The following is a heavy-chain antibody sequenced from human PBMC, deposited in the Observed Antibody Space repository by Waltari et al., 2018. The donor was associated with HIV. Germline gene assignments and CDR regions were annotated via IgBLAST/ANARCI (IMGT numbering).Heavy chain of an antibody. V-gene: IGHV1-2*06. D-gene: IGHD3-22*01. CDR3: ARIHQAHRYYYDSSGYSVYFDY. CDR2: INPNSGGT. CDR1: GYTFTGYY. J-gene: IGHJ4*02. Sequence: QVQLVQSGAEVKKPGASVKVSCKASGYTFTGYYMHWVRQAHGQGLEWMGRINPNSGGTNYAQKFQGRVTMTRDTSISTAYMELSRLRSDDTAVYYCARIHQAHRYYYDSSGYSVYFDYWGQGTLVTVSS.